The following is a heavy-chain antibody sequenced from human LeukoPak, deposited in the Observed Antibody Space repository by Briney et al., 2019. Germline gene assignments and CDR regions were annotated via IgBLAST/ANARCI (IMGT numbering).Heavy chain of an antibody. CDR3: ARSAFLVTAPGLYYFDY. Sequence: SETLSLTCTVSGGSISSYYWSWIRQPAGKGLEWIGHIYNSGSTNYNPSLKGRFTMSVATSKNQFSLHLSSVTAADTAVYYCARSAFLVTAPGLYYFDYWGQGTLVAVSS. CDR2: IYNSGST. CDR1: GGSISSYY. D-gene: IGHD6-13*01. J-gene: IGHJ4*02. V-gene: IGHV4-4*07.